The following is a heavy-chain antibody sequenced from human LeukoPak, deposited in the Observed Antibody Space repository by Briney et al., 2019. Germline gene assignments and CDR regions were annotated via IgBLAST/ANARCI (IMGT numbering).Heavy chain of an antibody. D-gene: IGHD2-15*01. CDR1: EFTFSSYA. V-gene: IGHV3-15*01. CDR3: TTRYCSGGRCDY. J-gene: IGHJ4*02. Sequence: MTGGSLILSCAASEFTFSSYAMSWVRQAPGKGLEWVGRIKSKTDGGTTDYAAPVKGRFTISRDDSKTTLYLQMNSLKTEDTAVYYCTTRYCSGGRCDYWGQGTLVTVSS. CDR2: IKSKTDGGTT.